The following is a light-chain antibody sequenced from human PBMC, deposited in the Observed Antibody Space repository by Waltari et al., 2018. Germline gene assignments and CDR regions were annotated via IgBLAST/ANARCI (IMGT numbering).Light chain of an antibody. V-gene: IGLV1-44*01. CDR1: SSNIGRTS. CDR2: NNY. CDR3: ATWDDSLNAWV. J-gene: IGLJ3*02. Sequence: QSVLTQPPSASGTPGQRVTIPCSGSSSNIGRTSVYWYQHLPGAAPKLLIYNNYQRPSGVPDRFSASKSGTSASLAISGLQSEDEADYYCATWDDSLNAWVFGGGTRLTVL.